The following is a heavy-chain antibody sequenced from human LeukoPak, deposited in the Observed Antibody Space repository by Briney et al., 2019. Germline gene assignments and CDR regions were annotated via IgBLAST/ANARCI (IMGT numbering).Heavy chain of an antibody. CDR1: GFTFDDFA. V-gene: IGHV3-9*01. CDR3: AKGRGSGYRFSFDI. J-gene: IGHJ3*02. D-gene: IGHD3-22*01. CDR2: IRWNRGSI. Sequence: HAGGSLRLSGAASGFTFDDFAMHWVRQAPGKGLEWGSGIRWNRGSIGYADSVKGRFPISRDNAKNSLYLQMNSLRAEDKALYYCAKGRGSGYRFSFDIWGQGTMVTVSS.